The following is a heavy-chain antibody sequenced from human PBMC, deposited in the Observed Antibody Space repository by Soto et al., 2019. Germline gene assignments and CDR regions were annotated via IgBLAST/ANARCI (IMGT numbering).Heavy chain of an antibody. V-gene: IGHV3-23*01. D-gene: IGHD1-26*01. CDR2: ISSGGASP. CDR1: GFTFSDYA. J-gene: IGHJ4*02. CDR3: VKGDGRIVPRHFDK. Sequence: EVQLLESGGGLVQPGGSLRLSCAASGFTFSDYAMSWLRQAPGKGLEWVSGISSGGASPYHADPVKGRFTISRNNSKSTVFLQMNGLRVEDTALYYCVKGDGRIVPRHFDKWGQGTLVTVSS.